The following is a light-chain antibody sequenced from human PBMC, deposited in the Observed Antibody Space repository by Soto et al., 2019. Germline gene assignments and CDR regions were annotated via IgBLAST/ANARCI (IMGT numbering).Light chain of an antibody. J-gene: IGKJ1*01. CDR2: AAS. Sequence: EIVLTQSPGTLSLSPGERATLSCRASQSVSSRSLAWFQQKPGQAPRLLIYAASSRATGIPDRFSGSGFGTDFTLTISRLEPEDFAVYYCQQYGSSPWTVGQGTKVEIQ. V-gene: IGKV3-20*01. CDR1: QSVSSRS. CDR3: QQYGSSPWT.